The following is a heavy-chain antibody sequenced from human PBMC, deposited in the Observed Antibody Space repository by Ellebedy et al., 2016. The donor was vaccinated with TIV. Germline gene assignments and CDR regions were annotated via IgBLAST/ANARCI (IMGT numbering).Heavy chain of an antibody. D-gene: IGHD6-13*01. J-gene: IGHJ4*02. Sequence: AASVQVSCKASGYTFTDYYLHWVRLAPGQGLDWLGWIKPNRGGTNFAQKFPGWVTLTRDTTITTVYIELSSLTSDDTATAVFYCARGGSSNWYEAFDFWGQGTLVTASS. V-gene: IGHV1-2*04. CDR2: IKPNRGGT. CDR1: GYTFTDYY. CDR3: ARGGSSNWYEAFDF.